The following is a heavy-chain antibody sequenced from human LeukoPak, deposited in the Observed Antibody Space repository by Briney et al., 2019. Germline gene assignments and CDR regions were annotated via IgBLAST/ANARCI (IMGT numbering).Heavy chain of an antibody. CDR2: INHSGGT. CDR3: VRGRNVKWVPGVGGNLRASRYYYYMDV. J-gene: IGHJ6*03. D-gene: IGHD4-23*01. Sequence: SETLSLTCAVYGGSVTGFSWSWIRQSPVKGLESIGEINHSGGTNYAPSLQSRVTLSLDTSKNQFSLTLTSVTAADTAVYYCVRGRNVKWVPGVGGNLRASRYYYYMDVWGKGTTVTVSS. V-gene: IGHV4-34*01. CDR1: GGSVTGFS.